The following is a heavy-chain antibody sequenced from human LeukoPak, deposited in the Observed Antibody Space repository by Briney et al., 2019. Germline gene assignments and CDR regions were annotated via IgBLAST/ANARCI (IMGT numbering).Heavy chain of an antibody. CDR3: GXXXXXXXSRQRGWFDP. V-gene: IGHV4-34*01. D-gene: IGHD1-1*01. Sequence: PSGTLSLTCAVYGGSFSGYYWSWIRQPPGKGLEWIGEINHSGSTNYNPSLKSRVTISVDTSKNQFSLKLSSVTAADTAVYYCGXXXXXXXSRQRGWFDPWGQGTLVTVSS. CDR2: INHSGST. J-gene: IGHJ5*02. CDR1: GGSFSGYY.